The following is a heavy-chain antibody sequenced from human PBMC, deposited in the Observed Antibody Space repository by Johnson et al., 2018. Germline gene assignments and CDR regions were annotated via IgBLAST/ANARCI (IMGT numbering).Heavy chain of an antibody. Sequence: VQLVESGGGLVQPGGSLRLSCGASGFTFSNYWMTWVRQAPGKGLEWVANIKQDGSERDYVDSVKGRFTISRDNAKKSLYLQMNSLRVEDTAVYYCAGERMDYGMDVWGQGTTATVSS. CDR1: GFTFSNYW. D-gene: IGHD5-24*01. CDR2: IKQDGSER. CDR3: AGERMDYGMDV. J-gene: IGHJ6*02. V-gene: IGHV3-7*01.